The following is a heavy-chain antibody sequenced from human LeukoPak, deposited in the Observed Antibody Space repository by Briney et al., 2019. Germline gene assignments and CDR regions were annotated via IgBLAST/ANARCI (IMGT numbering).Heavy chain of an antibody. Sequence: GGSLRLSCAASGLTFSSSAMTWVRQAPGKGLEWVSGISSSDGVTYYADSVKGRFTISRDKSKNTLYLQMDSLRAEDTAVYYCGSCTYYYPSCYYYGMDVWGQGTTVTVSS. J-gene: IGHJ6*02. CDR2: ISSSDGVT. D-gene: IGHD3-22*01. V-gene: IGHV3-23*01. CDR1: GLTFSSSA. CDR3: GSCTYYYPSCYYYGMDV.